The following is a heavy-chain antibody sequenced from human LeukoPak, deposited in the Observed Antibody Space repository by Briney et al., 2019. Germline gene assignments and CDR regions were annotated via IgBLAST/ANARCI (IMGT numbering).Heavy chain of an antibody. V-gene: IGHV4-39*01. J-gene: IGHJ3*02. Sequence: PSETLSLTCTVSGGSISSSSYYWGWIRQPPGKGLEWNGSIYYSGSTYYNPFLKSRVTISVDTSKNQFSLKLSSVTAADTAVYYCARLIFRSQNSIWGQGTMVTVSS. CDR3: ARLIFRSQNSI. D-gene: IGHD1/OR15-1a*01. CDR1: GGSISSSSYY. CDR2: IYYSGST.